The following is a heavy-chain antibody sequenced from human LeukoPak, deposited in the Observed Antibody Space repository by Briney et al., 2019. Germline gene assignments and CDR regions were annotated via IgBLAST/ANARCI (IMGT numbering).Heavy chain of an antibody. D-gene: IGHD1-26*01. CDR3: AREDDTGRYMGDDAFDI. CDR1: GYTFIGYY. V-gene: IGHV1-69*06. J-gene: IGHJ3*02. Sequence: AASVKVSCKASGYTFIGYYMHWVRQAPGQGLEWMGGIIPMSDTANYPQKFRGRLTITADIPTSTVYMELSSLRSEDTAVYYCAREDDTGRYMGDDAFDIWGQGTMVTVSS. CDR2: IIPMSDTA.